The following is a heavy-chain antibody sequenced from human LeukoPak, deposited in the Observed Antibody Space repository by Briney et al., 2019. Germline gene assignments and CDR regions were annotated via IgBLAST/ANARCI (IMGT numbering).Heavy chain of an antibody. J-gene: IGHJ4*02. CDR3: ETGASIEGLDY. V-gene: IGHV1-24*01. D-gene: IGHD4/OR15-4a*01. Sequence: ASVKVSRKVSGYTLTELSMHWVRQAPGKGPGWMGGFDPEDGETIYAQKFQSRVTMTEDTSTDTAYMELSRPRSEDKAVYDCETGASIEGLDYWGQGTLVTVSS. CDR2: FDPEDGET. CDR1: GYTLTELS.